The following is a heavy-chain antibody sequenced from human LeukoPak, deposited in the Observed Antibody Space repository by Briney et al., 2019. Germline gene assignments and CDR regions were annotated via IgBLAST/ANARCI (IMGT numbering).Heavy chain of an antibody. CDR3: ARQEVDTSY. D-gene: IGHD5-18*01. CDR1: GFTFSSYG. V-gene: IGHV3-30*03. Sequence: GGSLRLSCVASGFTFSSYGMSWVRQAPGKALEWVAVISHHGANKFYGESVKGRFTISRDNSKNTLYLQMNSLRAEDTAVYYCARQEVDTSYWGQGTLVTVSS. J-gene: IGHJ4*02. CDR2: ISHHGANK.